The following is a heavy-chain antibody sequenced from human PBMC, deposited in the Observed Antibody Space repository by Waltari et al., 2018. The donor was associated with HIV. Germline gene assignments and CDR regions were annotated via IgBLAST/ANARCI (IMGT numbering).Heavy chain of an antibody. V-gene: IGHV5-51*01. J-gene: IGHJ4*02. CDR3: ARRGMAAAGTGAGAFDY. D-gene: IGHD6-13*01. CDR2: IFPVDSET. CDR1: GYSFTNYW. Sequence: EVQLVQSGAEVKKPGESLKISCKGSGYSFTNYWIGWVRQMPGKGLGWMGDIFPVDSETRYSPSFQGQGTISAVKSISTAYLQLSSLKASDTAMYYCARRGMAAAGTGAGAFDYLGQGTLVTVSS.